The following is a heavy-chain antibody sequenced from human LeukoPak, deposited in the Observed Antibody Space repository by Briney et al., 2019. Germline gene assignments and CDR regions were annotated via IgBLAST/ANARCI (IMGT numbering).Heavy chain of an antibody. V-gene: IGHV3-23*01. CDR2: ISGSGGST. D-gene: IGHD3-10*01. CDR3: AKAVFGGSWTEY. J-gene: IGHJ4*02. Sequence: PGGSLRPSCEAPGFPFSSFAMSWARKAPGKGRDWASVISGSGGSTYYADSVKGRFTISRDNSKNTLYLQMNSLRVEDTALYYCAKAVFGGSWTEYWGQGTLVTVSS. CDR1: GFPFSSFA.